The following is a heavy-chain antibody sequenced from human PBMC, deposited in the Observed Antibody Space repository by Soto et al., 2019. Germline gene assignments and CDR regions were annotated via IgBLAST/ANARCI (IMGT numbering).Heavy chain of an antibody. J-gene: IGHJ6*03. D-gene: IGHD2-8*01. V-gene: IGHV4-59*01. CDR3: AREVAEYCTNGVCYYYYYLDV. Sequence: PSETLSLTCTVSGGSISSYYWSWIRQPPGKGLEWIGYIYYSGSTNYNPSLKSRVTISVDTSKNQFSLKLSSVTAADTAVYYCAREVAEYCTNGVCYYYYYLDVWGKGTTVTVSS. CDR1: GGSISSYY. CDR2: IYYSGST.